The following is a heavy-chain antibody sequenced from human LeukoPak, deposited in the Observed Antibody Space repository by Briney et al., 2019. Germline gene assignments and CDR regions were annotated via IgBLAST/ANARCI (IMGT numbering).Heavy chain of an antibody. CDR2: INGNGGGS. J-gene: IGHJ3*02. V-gene: IGHV3-23*01. CDR1: GFTFSDHA. CDR3: AREVGTPQAFDI. D-gene: IGHD1-26*01. Sequence: GGSLRLSCAASGFTFSDHAMSWVRQAPAKGLEWVSSINGNGGGSYYIDSVKGRFTVSRDNSENALYLQMNSLKAEDTAIYYCAREVGTPQAFDIWGQGTMVTVSS.